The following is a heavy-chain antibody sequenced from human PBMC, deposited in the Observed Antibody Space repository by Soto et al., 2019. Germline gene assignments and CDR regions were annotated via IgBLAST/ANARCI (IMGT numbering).Heavy chain of an antibody. CDR3: TRDDPLAPWTVDL. CDR2: IRNKANRYTT. V-gene: IGHV3-72*01. CDR1: GFTFSDHY. D-gene: IGHD3-3*01. Sequence: EAQLVESGGGLVQPGGSLRLSCAASGFTFSDHYMDWVRQSPGKGLEWVGRIRNKANRYTTEYAASVKGRFTISRDDSKNSLYLQINRLKTQGTGVYYCTRDDPLAPWTVDLWGQGTLVTVSS. J-gene: IGHJ4*01.